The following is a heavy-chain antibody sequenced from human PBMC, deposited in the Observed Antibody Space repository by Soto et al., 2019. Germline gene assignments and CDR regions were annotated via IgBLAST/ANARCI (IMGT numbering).Heavy chain of an antibody. D-gene: IGHD3-3*01. J-gene: IGHJ6*03. CDR2: TYYTGRT. Sequence: QVQLQESGPGLLKPSETLSLTCTVSGGSVSDYYWSCIRQAPGKGLEWLGYTYYTGRTDFNPSLNSRVSVSVDTSKNQFSLELASVTAADTAVYSCARKQDGPVFGLPTHFDYMDVCGKGTTVTASS. CDR3: ARKQDGPVFGLPTHFDYMDV. V-gene: IGHV4-59*02. CDR1: GGSVSDYY.